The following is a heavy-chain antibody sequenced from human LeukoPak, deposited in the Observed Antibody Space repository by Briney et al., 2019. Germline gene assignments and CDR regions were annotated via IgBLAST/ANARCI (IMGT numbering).Heavy chain of an antibody. CDR1: GFTFSSYA. J-gene: IGHJ4*02. CDR3: TTVQGVVGAYYFDY. CDR2: ISYDGSNK. Sequence: GGSLRLSCAASGFTFSSYAMHWVRQAPGKGLEWVAVISYDGSNKYYADSVKGRFTISRDNSKNTLYLQMNSLKTEDTAVYYCTTVQGVVGAYYFDYWGQGTLVTVSS. D-gene: IGHD2-15*01. V-gene: IGHV3-30-3*01.